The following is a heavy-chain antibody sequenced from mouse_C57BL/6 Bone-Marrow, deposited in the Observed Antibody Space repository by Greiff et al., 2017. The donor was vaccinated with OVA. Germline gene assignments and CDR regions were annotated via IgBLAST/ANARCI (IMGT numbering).Heavy chain of an antibody. Sequence: EVQLQQSGAELVRPGASVKLSCTASGFNIKDDYMHWVKQRPEQGLEWIGWIDPENGDTEYASKFQGKATITADTSSNTAYLQLSSLTSEDTAVYYCTTGFITTVVPLSLGGQGTLVTVSA. CDR3: TTGFITTVVPLSL. D-gene: IGHD1-1*01. CDR1: GFNIKDDY. V-gene: IGHV14-4*01. CDR2: IDPENGDT. J-gene: IGHJ3*01.